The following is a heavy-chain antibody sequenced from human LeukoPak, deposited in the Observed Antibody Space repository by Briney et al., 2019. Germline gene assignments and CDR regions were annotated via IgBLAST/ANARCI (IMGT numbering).Heavy chain of an antibody. Sequence: GGSLRLSCAASGFTFSSYGMSWVRQAPGKGLEWVSAISGSGGSTYYADSVKGRFTISRDNSKNTLYLQMNSLRAEDTAVYYCAKGAHYDYVWGSYRYTPDYYYYYMDVWGKGTTVTISS. CDR2: ISGSGGST. D-gene: IGHD3-16*02. CDR1: GFTFSSYG. V-gene: IGHV3-23*01. CDR3: AKGAHYDYVWGSYRYTPDYYYYYMDV. J-gene: IGHJ6*03.